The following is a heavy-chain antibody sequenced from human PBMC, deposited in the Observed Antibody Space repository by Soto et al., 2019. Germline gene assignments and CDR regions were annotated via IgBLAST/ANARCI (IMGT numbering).Heavy chain of an antibody. J-gene: IGHJ5*02. CDR1: GGTFSSYA. CDR2: IIPIFGTA. CDR3: ARVPGKYNWNSDWFDP. V-gene: IGHV1-69*13. Sequence: GASVKVSCKASGGTFSSYAISWVRQAPGQGLEWMGGIIPIFGTANYAQKFQGRVTITADESTSTAYMELSSLRSEDTAVYYCARVPGKYNWNSDWFDPWGQGTLVTVSS. D-gene: IGHD1-7*01.